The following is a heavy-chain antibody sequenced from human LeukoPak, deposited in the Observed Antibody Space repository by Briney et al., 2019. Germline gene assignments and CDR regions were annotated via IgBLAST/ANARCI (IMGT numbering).Heavy chain of an antibody. Sequence: PSQTLSLTCAISGDSVSSNSAAWNWIRQSPSRGLEWLGRTYYRSKWYNDYAVSVKSRMTINPDTSKNQFSLQLNSATPEDTAVYYCAKETYYYGSGSYFHDAFDIWGQGTMVTVSS. CDR1: GDSVSSNSAA. CDR3: AKETYYYGSGSYFHDAFDI. J-gene: IGHJ3*02. D-gene: IGHD3-10*01. V-gene: IGHV6-1*01. CDR2: TYYRSKWYN.